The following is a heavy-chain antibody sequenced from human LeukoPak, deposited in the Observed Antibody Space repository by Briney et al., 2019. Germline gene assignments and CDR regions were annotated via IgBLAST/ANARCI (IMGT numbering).Heavy chain of an antibody. CDR1: GGSISSGGYS. D-gene: IGHD2-8*01. CDR3: ARAPNPDFFDD. CDR2: IYHSGST. V-gene: IGHV4-30-2*01. Sequence: SETLSLTCAVSGGSISSGGYSWSWIRQPPGKGLEWIGYIYHSGSTYYNPSLKSRVTISVDTSRNQFSLKLSSVTAADTAVYYCARAPNPDFFDDWGQGTLVTVSS. J-gene: IGHJ4*02.